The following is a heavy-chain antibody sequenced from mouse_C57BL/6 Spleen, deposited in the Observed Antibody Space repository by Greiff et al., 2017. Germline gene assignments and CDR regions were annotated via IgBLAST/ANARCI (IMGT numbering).Heavy chain of an antibody. V-gene: IGHV1-72*01. J-gene: IGHJ1*03. D-gene: IGHD1-1*01. CDR3: ARAGRVVDWDFDG. CDR1: GYTFTSYW. CDR2: IDPNGGGT. Sequence: QVQLQQPGADLVKPGASVKLSCTASGYTFTSYWMPWVKQRPGRGLEWIGRIDPNGGGTKYNEKFKSKATLTVDKPSSTVYMQLSSLTSEDSAVYYCARAGRVVDWDFDGWGTGTTVTVSS.